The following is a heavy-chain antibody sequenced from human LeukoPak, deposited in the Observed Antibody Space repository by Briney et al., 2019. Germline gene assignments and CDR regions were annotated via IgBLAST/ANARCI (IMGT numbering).Heavy chain of an antibody. D-gene: IGHD4-17*01. CDR3: ARHMVYGDYVRFDWFDP. J-gene: IGHJ5*02. CDR2: IYYSGNT. CDR1: GVSISSSNSY. Sequence: SETRSLTCTVSGVSISSSNSYWGWIRQPPGKGLEWIGSIYYSGNTYYNSSLKSQVSISIDTAKNQFSLRLTSVTAADPAVYYCARHMVYGDYVRFDWFDPWGQGPLVPVSS. V-gene: IGHV4-39*01.